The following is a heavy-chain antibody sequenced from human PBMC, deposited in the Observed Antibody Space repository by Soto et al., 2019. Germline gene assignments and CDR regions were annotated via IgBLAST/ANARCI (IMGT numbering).Heavy chain of an antibody. Sequence: QITLKESGPTLVKPTQTLTLTCTFSGFSLSSTRVAVGWIRQPQGKALEWLALIYWDDDKRYSPFLKSRLTIHKDTSKNQVVPTMTNMDPVDPATYYCATSVVAGLGYYFDYWGQGTLVTVSS. CDR2: IYWDDDK. V-gene: IGHV2-5*02. J-gene: IGHJ4*02. CDR1: GFSLSSTRVA. D-gene: IGHD6-19*01. CDR3: ATSVVAGLGYYFDY.